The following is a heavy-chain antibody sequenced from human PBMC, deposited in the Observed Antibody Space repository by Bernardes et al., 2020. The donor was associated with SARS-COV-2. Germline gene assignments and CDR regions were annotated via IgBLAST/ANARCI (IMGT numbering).Heavy chain of an antibody. Sequence: GSLRLSCSVSGLIFSSYEMNWVRQAPGKGLEWVSRIDSRGSTIYYADSVKGRFTISRDNDKNSLHLQMNSLRAEDTAVYYCARDPTHSGYDASDYWGQGTLVTVSS. CDR1: GLIFSSYE. J-gene: IGHJ4*02. CDR2: IDSRGSTI. D-gene: IGHD5-12*01. V-gene: IGHV3-48*03. CDR3: ARDPTHSGYDASDY.